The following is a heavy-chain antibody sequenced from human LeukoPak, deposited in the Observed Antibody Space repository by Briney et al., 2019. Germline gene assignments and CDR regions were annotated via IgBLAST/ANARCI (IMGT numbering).Heavy chain of an antibody. V-gene: IGHV1-8*01. CDR2: MNPNSGNT. CDR1: GYTFTSYD. D-gene: IGHD2-15*01. Sequence: ASVKVSCKASGYTFTSYDINWVRQATGQGLEWMGWMNPNSGNTGYAQKFQGRVTMTRNTSISTAYMELSSLRSEDTAVYYCARIGRISKRSWFDPWGQGTLVTVSS. CDR3: ARIGRISKRSWFDP. J-gene: IGHJ5*02.